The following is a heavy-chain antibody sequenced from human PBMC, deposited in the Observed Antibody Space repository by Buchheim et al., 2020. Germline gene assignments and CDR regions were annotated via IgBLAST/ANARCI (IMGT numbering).Heavy chain of an antibody. V-gene: IGHV3-30*04. CDR2: VSYDGSNK. Sequence: QVQLVESGGGVVQPGRSLRLSCAASGFTFSSYAMHWVRQAPGKGLEWVAVVSYDGSNKYYADSVKGRFTISRDNSKHTLYLQMNSLRAEDTAVYYCARDRDGYWGQGTL. J-gene: IGHJ4*02. D-gene: IGHD5-24*01. CDR1: GFTFSSYA. CDR3: ARDRDGY.